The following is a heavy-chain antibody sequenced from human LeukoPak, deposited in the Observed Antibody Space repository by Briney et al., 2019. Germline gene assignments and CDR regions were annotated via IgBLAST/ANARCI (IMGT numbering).Heavy chain of an antibody. CDR2: INSDGSST. V-gene: IGHV3-74*01. CDR3: ARGVEMATPKDYFDY. CDR1: EVTFSSYW. Sequence: GGSLRLSCAASEVTFSSYWMHWVRQAPGKGLVWVSRINSDGSSTSYADSVKGRFTISRDNAKNTLYLQMNSLRAEDTAVYYCARGVEMATPKDYFDYWGQGTLVTVSS. J-gene: IGHJ4*02. D-gene: IGHD5-24*01.